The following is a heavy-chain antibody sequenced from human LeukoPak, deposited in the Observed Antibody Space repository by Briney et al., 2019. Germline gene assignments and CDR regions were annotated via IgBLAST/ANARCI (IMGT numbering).Heavy chain of an antibody. V-gene: IGHV3-74*01. CDR1: GFTFSSSW. CDR2: INSDGSST. Sequence: GGSLRLSCAASGFTFSSSWMHWVRQAPEKGLVWVSRINSDGSSTSYADSVKGRFTISRDNSKNTLYLQMNSLRAEDTAVYYCATTGEPGLAAADGWFDPWGQGTLVTVSS. J-gene: IGHJ5*02. CDR3: ATTGEPGLAAADGWFDP. D-gene: IGHD6-13*01.